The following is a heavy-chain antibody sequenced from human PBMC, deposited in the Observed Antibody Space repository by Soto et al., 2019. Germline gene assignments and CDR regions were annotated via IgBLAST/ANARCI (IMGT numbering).Heavy chain of an antibody. J-gene: IGHJ6*02. V-gene: IGHV5-51*01. D-gene: IGHD2-2*02. Sequence: PGESLKICWRGAGGSFTSYGVGWVRTMHGKGLEWMGIIYPGDSDTRYSPSFQGQVTISADKSISTAYLQWSSLKASDTAMYYCARLGGVPAAIPGYYYGLDVWGQATTVTVSS. CDR3: ARLGGVPAAIPGYYYGLDV. CDR2: IYPGDSDT. CDR1: GGSFTSYG.